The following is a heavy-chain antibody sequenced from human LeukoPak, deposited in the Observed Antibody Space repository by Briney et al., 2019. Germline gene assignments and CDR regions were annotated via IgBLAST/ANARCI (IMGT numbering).Heavy chain of an antibody. J-gene: IGHJ6*03. CDR3: ARGSYDSSGYYYYYYYYYMDV. CDR2: IYSGGST. D-gene: IGHD3-22*01. V-gene: IGHV3-53*01. CDR1: GFTVSSNY. Sequence: QPGGSLRLSCAASGFTVSSNYMSWVRQAPGKGLEWVSDIYSGGSTYYADSVKGRFTISRDNSKNTLYLQMNSLRAEDTAVYYCARGSYDSSGYYYYYYYYYMDVGGKGTTVTVSS.